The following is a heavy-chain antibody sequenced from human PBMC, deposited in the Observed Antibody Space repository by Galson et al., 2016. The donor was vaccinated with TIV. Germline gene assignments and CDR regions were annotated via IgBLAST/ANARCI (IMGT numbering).Heavy chain of an antibody. Sequence: SLRLSCAASGFLFGSYAMNWVRQAPGKGLEWVSSITGPLGTTYYADSVKGRFIVSRDNPKNTLYLQMNSLRAEDTAVYYCAKEAVTGYYFYYMDVWGKGTTATVSS. V-gene: IGHV3-23*01. CDR2: ITGPLGTT. CDR1: GFLFGSYA. J-gene: IGHJ6*03. CDR3: AKEAVTGYYFYYMDV. D-gene: IGHD2-21*02.